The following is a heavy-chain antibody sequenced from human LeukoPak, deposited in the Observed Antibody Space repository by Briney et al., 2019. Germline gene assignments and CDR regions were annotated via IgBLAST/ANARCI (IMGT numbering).Heavy chain of an antibody. CDR3: WKDSHPKYFCWLLPPYEL. D-gene: IGHD3-9*01. CDR2: VRYDGSNK. Sequence: PGGSLRLSCAASGFTFSTYGMHWVRQAPGKGLEWVAVVRYDGSNKYYADFVKGRFTISRDNSKNTLYLQMNSLRAEDTAVYYCWKDSHPKYFCWLLPPYELWGQGTLVTVFS. CDR1: GFTFSTYG. V-gene: IGHV3-30*02. J-gene: IGHJ4*02.